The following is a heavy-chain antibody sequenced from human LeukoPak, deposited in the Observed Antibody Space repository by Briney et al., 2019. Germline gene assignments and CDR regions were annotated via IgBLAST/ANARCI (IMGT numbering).Heavy chain of an antibody. CDR2: VKEDGSDK. J-gene: IGHJ4*02. V-gene: IGHV3-7*01. CDR3: ARGIAISASISGTTYYFDQ. Sequence: GGSLRLSCAASGFTFNAYWMSWVRQAPGKGPEWVASVKEDGSDKYYVDSVEGRFTVSRDNAENSLHLQMHSPRAEDSAVYYCARGIAISASISGTTYYFDQWGQGTLVTVSS. D-gene: IGHD1-20*01. CDR1: GFTFNAYW.